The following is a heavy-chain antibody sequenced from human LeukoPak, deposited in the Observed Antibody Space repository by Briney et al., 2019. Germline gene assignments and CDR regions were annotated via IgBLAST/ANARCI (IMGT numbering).Heavy chain of an antibody. J-gene: IGHJ3*02. Sequence: SETLSLTCTVSGGSISSYYWSWIRQPPGKGLEWIGYIYYSGSTNYNPSLKSRVTISVDTSKNQFSLKLSSVTAADTAVYYCAGEEKQDAFDIWGQGTMVTVSS. CDR1: GGSISSYY. CDR3: AGEEKQDAFDI. CDR2: IYYSGST. V-gene: IGHV4-59*01.